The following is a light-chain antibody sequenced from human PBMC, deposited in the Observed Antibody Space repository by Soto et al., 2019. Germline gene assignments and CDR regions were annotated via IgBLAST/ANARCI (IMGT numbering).Light chain of an antibody. V-gene: IGKV1-39*01. CDR2: AAS. Sequence: DIQMTQSPFTLSASVGDRVTITCRASQSISSWLAWYQQKPGKAPKLLIYAASTLQSGVPSRFSGSGSGTDFTLTISSLQPEDFATYYCQHIYTIPITFGQGTRLEIK. CDR3: QHIYTIPIT. CDR1: QSISSW. J-gene: IGKJ5*01.